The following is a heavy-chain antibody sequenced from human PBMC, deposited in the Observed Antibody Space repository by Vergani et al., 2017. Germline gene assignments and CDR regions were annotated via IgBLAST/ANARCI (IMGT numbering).Heavy chain of an antibody. D-gene: IGHD4-17*01. CDR1: GGSISSSSYY. CDR2: IYYSGST. J-gene: IGHJ2*01. CDR3: ARDGYGDFTPGGYFDL. Sequence: QLQLQESGPGLVKPSETLSLTCTVSGGSISSSSYYWGWIRQPPGKGLEWIGYIYYSGSTNYNPSLKSRVTISVDTSKNQFSLKLSSVTAADTAVYYCARDGYGDFTPGGYFDLWGRGTLVTVSS. V-gene: IGHV4-61*05.